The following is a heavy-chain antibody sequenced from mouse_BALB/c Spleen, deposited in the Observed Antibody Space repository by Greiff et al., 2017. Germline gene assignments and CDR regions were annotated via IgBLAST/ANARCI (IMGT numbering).Heavy chain of an antibody. V-gene: IGHV1-9*01. CDR1: GYTFSSYW. Sequence: QVQLQQSGAELMKPGASVKISCKATGYTFSSYWIEWVKQRPGHGLEWIGEILPGSGSTNYNEKFKGKATFTADTSSNTAYMQLSSLTSEDSAVYYCARPYGSSPDYFDYWGQGTTLTVSS. J-gene: IGHJ2*01. CDR3: ARPYGSSPDYFDY. CDR2: ILPGSGST. D-gene: IGHD1-1*01.